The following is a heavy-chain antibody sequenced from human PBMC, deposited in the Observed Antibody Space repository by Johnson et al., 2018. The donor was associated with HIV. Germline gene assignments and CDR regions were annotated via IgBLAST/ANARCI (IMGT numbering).Heavy chain of an antibody. D-gene: IGHD3-22*01. CDR1: GFTFSSYA. V-gene: IGHV3-73*01. CDR3: ARECQYYYDSSGCTYDAFDI. Sequence: VQLVESGGGVVQPGRSLRLSCAASGFTFSSYAMHWVRQASGKGLEWVGRIRSKANSYATAYAASVKGRFTISRDDSKNTAYLQMNSLRAEDTAVYYCARECQYYYDSSGCTYDAFDIWGQGTMVTVSS. CDR2: IRSKANSYAT. J-gene: IGHJ3*02.